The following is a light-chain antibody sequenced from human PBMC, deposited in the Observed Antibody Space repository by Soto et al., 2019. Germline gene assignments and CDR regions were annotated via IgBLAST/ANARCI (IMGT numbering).Light chain of an antibody. Sequence: QSVLTQPPSVSGAPGQRVTISCTGSSSNIGAGYDVHWYQQLPGTAPKLLISGNNNRPSGVPDRFSGSKSGTSASLAITGLQAEYEADYYCQSYDSSLSGRVFGTGTKVTVL. J-gene: IGLJ1*01. CDR3: QSYDSSLSGRV. CDR2: GNN. CDR1: SSNIGAGYD. V-gene: IGLV1-40*01.